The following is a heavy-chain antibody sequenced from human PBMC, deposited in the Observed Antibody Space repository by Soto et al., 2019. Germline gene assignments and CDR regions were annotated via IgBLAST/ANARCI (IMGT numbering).Heavy chain of an antibody. D-gene: IGHD2-2*01. Sequence: ASVKVSCKASGGTFSSYAISWVRQAPGQGLEWMGGIIPIFGTANYAQKFQGRVTITADESTSTAYMELSSLRSEDTAVYYCAILLDIVVVPAAMIDAFDIWGQGTMVTVSS. CDR2: IIPIFGTA. CDR1: GGTFSSYA. J-gene: IGHJ3*02. V-gene: IGHV1-69*13. CDR3: AILLDIVVVPAAMIDAFDI.